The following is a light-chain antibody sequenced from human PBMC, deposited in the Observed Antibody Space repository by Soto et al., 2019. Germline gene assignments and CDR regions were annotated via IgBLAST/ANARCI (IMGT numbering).Light chain of an antibody. V-gene: IGKV3-20*01. CDR3: QQSGTSSPVA. CDR2: GAS. Sequence: IVLTHSPGTLSLSPGERATLSCRASQSVGSRFLAWYQQKPGQAPRLLIYGASNRATGIPDRFSGSGSGTDFTLTISRLEPEDFAVYYCQQSGTSSPVAFGGGTKVDIK. CDR1: QSVGSRF. J-gene: IGKJ4*01.